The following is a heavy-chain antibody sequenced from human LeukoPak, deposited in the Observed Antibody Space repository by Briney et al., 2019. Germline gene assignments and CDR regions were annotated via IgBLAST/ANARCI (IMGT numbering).Heavy chain of an antibody. CDR2: ISSSSSYI. J-gene: IGHJ4*02. V-gene: IGHV3-21*01. Sequence: PGGSLRLSCAASGFTFSSYSINWVRQAPGKGLEWVSSISSSSSYIYYADSVKGRFTISRDNAKNSLYLQMNSLRAEDTAVYYCASPVAPYYDSSGYWGQGTLVTVSS. D-gene: IGHD3-22*01. CDR1: GFTFSSYS. CDR3: ASPVAPYYDSSGY.